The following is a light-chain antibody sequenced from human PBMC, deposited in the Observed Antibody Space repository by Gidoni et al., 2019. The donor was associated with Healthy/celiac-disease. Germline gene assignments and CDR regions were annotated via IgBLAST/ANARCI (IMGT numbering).Light chain of an antibody. V-gene: IGKV3-11*01. J-gene: IGKJ1*01. Sequence: EIVLTQSPATLSLSPGERATLSCRASQSVSSYLAWYQQKPGQAPRLLIYDASNRATGIPARFSGSGSGTDFTLTISSLEPEDFAVSYCQQRSNWPRTFGPXAQGGNQT. CDR2: DAS. CDR3: QQRSNWPRT. CDR1: QSVSSY.